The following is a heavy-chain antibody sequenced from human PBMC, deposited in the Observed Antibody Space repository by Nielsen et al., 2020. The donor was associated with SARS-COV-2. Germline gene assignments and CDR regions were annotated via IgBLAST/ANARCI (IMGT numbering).Heavy chain of an antibody. D-gene: IGHD2-2*01. CDR3: ASISTSDLVWGGDYYMDV. Sequence: GESLKISCAASGFTFDAYGMSWVRQAPGKGLEWVSGINWNGGSTGYADSVKGRFTISRDNAKNSLYLQMNSLRAEDTALYHCASISTSDLVWGGDYYMDVWGKGTTVTVSS. CDR1: GFTFDAYG. J-gene: IGHJ6*03. V-gene: IGHV3-20*01. CDR2: INWNGGST.